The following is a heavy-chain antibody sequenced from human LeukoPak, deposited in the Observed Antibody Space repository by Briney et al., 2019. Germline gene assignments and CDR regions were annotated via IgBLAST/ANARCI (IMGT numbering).Heavy chain of an antibody. D-gene: IGHD6-19*01. V-gene: IGHV3-21*01. CDR2: ITTSSSYM. Sequence: GGSLRLSCAASGFTFSAYNMNWVRRTPGKGLEWVSSITTSSSYMFYADSVRGRFTISRDNAENSLYLQMNSLRDEDTAVYYCARDPYSGGYGAYYYYMDVWGKGTTVTVSS. CDR1: GFTFSAYN. CDR3: ARDPYSGGYGAYYYYMDV. J-gene: IGHJ6*03.